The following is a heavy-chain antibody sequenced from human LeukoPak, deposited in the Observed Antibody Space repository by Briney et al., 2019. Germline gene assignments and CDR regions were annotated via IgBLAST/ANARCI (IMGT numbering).Heavy chain of an antibody. CDR3: AKIVLMVPIPDY. V-gene: IGHV3-23*01. CDR2: ISGSGGST. CDR1: GFTFGDYA. J-gene: IGHJ4*02. D-gene: IGHD2-8*01. Sequence: GGSLRLSCTASGFTFGDYAMSWVRQAPGKGLEWVSAISGSGGSTYYADSVKGRFTISRDNSKNTLYLQMNSLRAEDTAVYYCAKIVLMVPIPDYWGQGTLVTVSS.